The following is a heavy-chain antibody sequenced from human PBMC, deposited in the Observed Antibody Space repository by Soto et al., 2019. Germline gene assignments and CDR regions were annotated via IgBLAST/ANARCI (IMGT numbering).Heavy chain of an antibody. V-gene: IGHV3-33*06. Sequence: PGGSLRLSCAAAGFTFSSYGMHWVRQAPGKGLEWVAVIWYDGSNKYYADSVKGRFTISRDNSKNTLYLQMNSLRAEDTAVYYCAKGPYYFDYWGQGTLVTVSS. J-gene: IGHJ4*02. CDR2: IWYDGSNK. CDR1: GFTFSSYG. CDR3: AKGPYYFDY.